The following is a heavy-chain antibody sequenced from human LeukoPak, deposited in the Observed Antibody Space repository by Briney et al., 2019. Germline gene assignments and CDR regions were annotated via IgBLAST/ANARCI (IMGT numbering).Heavy chain of an antibody. J-gene: IGHJ4*02. CDR2: IFYSGNT. V-gene: IGHV4-59*08. Sequence: SETLSLTCTVSGGSISSYYWSWIRQPPGKGLDWIGYIFYSGNTNYNPSLKSRVTISVDTSKNQFSLKLSPVTAADTAIYYCARQREYYESSGYYSFDYWGQGTLVTVSS. CDR3: ARQREYYESSGYYSFDY. D-gene: IGHD3-22*01. CDR1: GGSISSYY.